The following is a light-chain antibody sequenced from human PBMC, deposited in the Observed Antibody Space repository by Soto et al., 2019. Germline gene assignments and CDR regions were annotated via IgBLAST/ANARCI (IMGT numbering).Light chain of an antibody. J-gene: IGLJ2*01. CDR3: AAWDDGLSVV. CDR2: RNN. Sequence: QSALTQPPSASGTPGQRVTISCSGSRTNIGSNHVYWYQQLPGTAPKLLIYRNNQRPSGVPDRFSDSKSGTSASLAIGGLRSEDEADYHCAAWDDGLSVVFGGGTKLTVL. V-gene: IGLV1-47*01. CDR1: RTNIGSNH.